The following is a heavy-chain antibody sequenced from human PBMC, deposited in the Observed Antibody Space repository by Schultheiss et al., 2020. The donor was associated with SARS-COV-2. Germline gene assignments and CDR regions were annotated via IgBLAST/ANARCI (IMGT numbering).Heavy chain of an antibody. CDR3: ANSRTGATLDY. J-gene: IGHJ4*02. V-gene: IGHV3-30-3*01. D-gene: IGHD1-26*01. Sequence: GESLKISCAASGFTFSSYAMHWVRQAPGKGLEWVAVISYDGSNKYYADSVKGRFTISRDNSKNTLYLQINSLRAEDTAVYYCANSRTGATLDYWGQGTLVTVSS. CDR2: ISYDGSNK. CDR1: GFTFSSYA.